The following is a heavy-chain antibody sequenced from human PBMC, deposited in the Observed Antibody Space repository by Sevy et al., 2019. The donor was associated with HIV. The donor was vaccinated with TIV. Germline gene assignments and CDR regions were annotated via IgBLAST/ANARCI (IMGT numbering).Heavy chain of an antibody. CDR1: GGSITSGTYS. V-gene: IGHV4-61*02. CDR3: AAEKSITMMMGTSFDY. J-gene: IGHJ4*02. D-gene: IGHD3-22*01. CDR2: IYTSGTT. Sequence: SETLSLTCAVSGGSITSGTYSWSWIRQPAGKGLEWIGRIYTSGTTNYNPSLKSRVTISVDTSKNHFSLKLNSVTAADTAIYYCAAEKSITMMMGTSFDYWGQGTLVTVSS.